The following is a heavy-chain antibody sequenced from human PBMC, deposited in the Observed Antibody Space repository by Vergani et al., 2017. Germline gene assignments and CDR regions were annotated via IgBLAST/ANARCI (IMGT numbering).Heavy chain of an antibody. Sequence: QVQLQESGPGLVKPSETLSLTCTVSGGSVSGYYWSWIRQPAGKGLEWIGRIYISGSTNYNPSLKSRVTMSVDTSKNQFSLKLTSVTAADTAVYYCAGVDAGQFDYWGQGTLVTVSS. D-gene: IGHD6-13*01. V-gene: IGHV4-4*07. CDR2: IYISGST. CDR3: AGVDAGQFDY. CDR1: GGSVSGYY. J-gene: IGHJ4*02.